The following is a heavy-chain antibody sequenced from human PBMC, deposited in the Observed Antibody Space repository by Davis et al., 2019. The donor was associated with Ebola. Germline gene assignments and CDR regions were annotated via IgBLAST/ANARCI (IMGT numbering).Heavy chain of an antibody. J-gene: IGHJ4*02. CDR2: ISGGGENT. V-gene: IGHV3-23*01. D-gene: IGHD2-15*01. CDR1: GFTFSNYA. CDR3: AKGNTDSCYSASDY. Sequence: GESLKIPCAAPGFTFSNYAMSWVRQAPGKGLEWVSSISGGGENTYYPDSVKGRFTISRDNSKNTLFLQMNSLRPEDTAVYYCAKGNTDSCYSASDYWGQGTVVTVSS.